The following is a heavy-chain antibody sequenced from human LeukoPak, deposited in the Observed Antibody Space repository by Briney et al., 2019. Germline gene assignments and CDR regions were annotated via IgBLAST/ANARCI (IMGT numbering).Heavy chain of an antibody. CDR1: VVSLNGYY. CDR3: ARQFLVGSTFHAFDL. D-gene: IGHD1-26*01. CDR2: VDSSGNT. V-gene: IGHV4-4*07. J-gene: IGHJ3*01. Sequence: SEALSLPCSVSVVSLNGYYWSWLRQSAGNRLEWIGHVDSSGNTNYNHSLESRVTMSVDTSKKQFSLKLTSGTAADMAVYFCARQFLVGSTFHAFDLWGQGTRVTVSS.